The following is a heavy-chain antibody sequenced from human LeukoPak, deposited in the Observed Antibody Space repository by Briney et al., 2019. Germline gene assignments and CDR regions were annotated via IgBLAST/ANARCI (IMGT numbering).Heavy chain of an antibody. J-gene: IGHJ3*02. CDR2: IYYSGST. CDR3: ARGSGGSGNSYNNDAFDI. V-gene: IGHV4-59*08. CDR1: GGSISFYY. Sequence: PSKTLSLTCTVSGGSISFYYWSWIRQPPGKGLEWIGYIYYSGSTNYNPSLKSRVTISLDTSKNQFSLKLSSVTAADTAVYYGARGSGGSGNSYNNDAFDIWGQGTMVAVSS. D-gene: IGHD3-10*01.